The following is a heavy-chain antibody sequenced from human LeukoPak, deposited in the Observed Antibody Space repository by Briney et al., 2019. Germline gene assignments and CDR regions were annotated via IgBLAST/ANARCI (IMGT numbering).Heavy chain of an antibody. J-gene: IGHJ5*02. Sequence: GESLKISCKSSGYRFSTYWIGWVRQMPGKGLEWMGIISPDDSDTRYSPSFEGQVTFSADKSINTAYLQWSSLKASDTAIYYCARRSVGFDPWGQGTLVTVSS. CDR2: ISPDDSDT. CDR3: ARRSVGFDP. CDR1: GYRFSTYW. V-gene: IGHV5-51*01. D-gene: IGHD2-15*01.